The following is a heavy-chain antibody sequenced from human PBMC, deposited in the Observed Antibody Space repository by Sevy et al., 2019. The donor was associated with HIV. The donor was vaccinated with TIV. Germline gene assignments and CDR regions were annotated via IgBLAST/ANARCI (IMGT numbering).Heavy chain of an antibody. CDR3: ARDLGVWGMTTVTTSVWFDP. Sequence: ASVKVSCKASGYTFTGYYMHWVRQAPGQGLEWMGWINPNSGGTNYAQKFQGRVTMTRDTSISTAYMELGRLRSDETAVYYWARDLGVWGMTTVTTSVWFDPWGQGTLVTVSS. V-gene: IGHV1-2*02. CDR2: INPNSGGT. CDR1: GYTFTGYY. J-gene: IGHJ5*02. D-gene: IGHD4-4*01.